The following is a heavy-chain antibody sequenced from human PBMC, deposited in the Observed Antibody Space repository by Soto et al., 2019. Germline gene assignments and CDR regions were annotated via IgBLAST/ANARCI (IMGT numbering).Heavy chain of an antibody. CDR2: ISMTTSYV. D-gene: IGHD2-2*01. J-gene: IGHJ5*01. CDR3: ARDPSEGGVVNWFES. Sequence: EVQLVESGGGLVKPGGSLRLSCAASGFTFSRYGMSWVRQAPGKGLEWVSSISMTTSYVYYADSVKGRFSISRDNAKKILYLEMYALRTEDTAVYYCARDPSEGGVVNWFESWGEGTLGTVSS. V-gene: IGHV3-21*01. CDR1: GFTFSRYG.